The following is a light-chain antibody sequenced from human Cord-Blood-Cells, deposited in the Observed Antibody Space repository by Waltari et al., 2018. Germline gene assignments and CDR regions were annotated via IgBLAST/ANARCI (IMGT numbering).Light chain of an antibody. J-gene: IGLJ3*02. Sequence: QSVLTQPPSVSEAPRQRVTIPCSGCSSHLGNNAVNWYPQPPGKAPKLLIYYDDLLPSGVSDRFSGSKSGTSASLAISGLQSEDEADYYCAAWDDSLNGWVFGGGTKLTVL. CDR1: SSHLGNNA. V-gene: IGLV1-36*01. CDR2: YDD. CDR3: AAWDDSLNGWV.